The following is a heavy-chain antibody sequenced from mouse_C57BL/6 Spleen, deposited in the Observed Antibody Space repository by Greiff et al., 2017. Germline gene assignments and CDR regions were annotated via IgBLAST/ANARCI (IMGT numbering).Heavy chain of an antibody. D-gene: IGHD1-1*01. CDR2: IDPEDGET. V-gene: IGHV14-2*01. CDR1: GFNIKDYY. CDR3: SISIYYYGSNYAMDY. J-gene: IGHJ4*01. Sequence: DVHLVESGAELVKPGASVKLSCTASGFNIKDYYMHWVKQRTEQGLEWIGRIDPEDGETKYAPKFQGKATITADTSSNTAYLQLSSLTSEDTAVYYCSISIYYYGSNYAMDYWGQGTSVTVSS.